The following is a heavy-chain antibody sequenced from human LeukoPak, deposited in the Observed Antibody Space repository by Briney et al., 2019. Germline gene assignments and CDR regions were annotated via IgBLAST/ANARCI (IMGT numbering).Heavy chain of an antibody. D-gene: IGHD1-26*01. Sequence: PGGSLRLSCAASGFTFSDYYMTWIRQAPGKGLECLSYIGPSGNNIFYADSVKGRITISRDNAENSLYLQMNSLRAEDTAVYYCARDPTSSWETAFDIWGQGTMVTVSS. V-gene: IGHV3-11*04. CDR2: IGPSGNNI. CDR3: ARDPTSSWETAFDI. J-gene: IGHJ3*02. CDR1: GFTFSDYY.